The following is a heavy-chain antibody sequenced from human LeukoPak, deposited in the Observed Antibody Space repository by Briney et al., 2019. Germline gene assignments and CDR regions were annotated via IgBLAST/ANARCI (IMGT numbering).Heavy chain of an antibody. V-gene: IGHV1-18*01. Sequence: ASVKVSCKASGYTFSSYGISWVRQARPAPGQGLEWMGWNSAYNGNTIYVQNLQGRVTMTTDTSTTTAYMELRSLTSDDTAVYYCARTPFLHCSGGTCYSDSWGQGTLVTVSS. CDR2: NSAYNGNT. CDR1: GYTFSSYG. CDR3: ARTPFLHCSGGTCYSDS. D-gene: IGHD2-15*01. J-gene: IGHJ4*02.